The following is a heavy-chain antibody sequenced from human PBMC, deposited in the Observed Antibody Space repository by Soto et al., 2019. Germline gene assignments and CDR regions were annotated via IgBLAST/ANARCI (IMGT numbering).Heavy chain of an antibody. CDR3: ARLRPQITYSYGYRSPWSPHY. CDR2: IYYSGST. J-gene: IGHJ4*02. Sequence: SETLSLTCTVSGGSISSGGYYWSWIRQHPGKGLEWIGYIYYSGSTYYNPSLKSRVTISVDTSKNQFSLKLSSVTAADTAVYYCARLRPQITYSYGYRSPWSPHYSGPGTILTVYS. V-gene: IGHV4-31*03. D-gene: IGHD5-18*01. CDR1: GGSISSGGYY.